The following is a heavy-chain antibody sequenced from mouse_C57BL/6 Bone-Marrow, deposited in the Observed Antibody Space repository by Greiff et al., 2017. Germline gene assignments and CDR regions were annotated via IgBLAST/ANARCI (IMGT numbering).Heavy chain of an antibody. J-gene: IGHJ2*01. CDR2: ISSGSSTI. CDR3: ARRYYDY. Sequence: EVQLQESGGGLVKPGGSLKLSCAASGFTFSDYGMHWVRQAPEKGLEWVAYISSGSSTIYYADTVTGRFTISRDNAKNTLFLQMTSLRSEDTAMYYCARRYYDYWGQGTTLTVSS. D-gene: IGHD2-3*01. CDR1: GFTFSDYG. V-gene: IGHV5-17*01.